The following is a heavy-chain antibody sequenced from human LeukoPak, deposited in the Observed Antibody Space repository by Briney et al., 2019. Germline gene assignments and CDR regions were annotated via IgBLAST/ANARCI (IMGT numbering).Heavy chain of an antibody. CDR1: GYTFTGYY. J-gene: IGHJ4*02. CDR3: AYNQPGGNSLDY. V-gene: IGHV1-2*02. D-gene: IGHD4-23*01. CDR2: INRNSGAT. Sequence: GASVKVSCKASGYTFTGYYIHWVRQAPGQGLEWMGWINRNSGATNYAQKFQGRVTMTRDGSISTAYMQLSSLRSDDTAVYYCAYNQPGGNSLDYWGQGTLATVSS.